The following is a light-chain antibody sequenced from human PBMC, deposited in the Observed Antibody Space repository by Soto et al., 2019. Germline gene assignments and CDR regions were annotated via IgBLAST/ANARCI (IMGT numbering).Light chain of an antibody. V-gene: IGLV2-14*01. CDR1: SSDVGGYSR. J-gene: IGLJ1*01. CDR2: EVS. CDR3: NSYTSSNTRV. Sequence: QSALTQPASVSGSPGQSITISCTETSSDVGGYSRVSWYQHHPGKAPKLMIYEVSDRPSGVSNRFSGSKSGNTASLTISGLQAEDEADYYCNSYTSSNTRVFGTGTKVTVL.